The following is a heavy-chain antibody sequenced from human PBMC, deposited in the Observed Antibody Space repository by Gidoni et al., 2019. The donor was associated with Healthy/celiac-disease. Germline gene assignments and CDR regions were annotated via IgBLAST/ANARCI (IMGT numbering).Heavy chain of an antibody. CDR3: ARLKGNHIVVVVAALDY. D-gene: IGHD2-15*01. J-gene: IGHJ4*02. CDR2: ISGSGGST. CDR1: GFTFSSYA. Sequence: EVQLLESGGGLVQPGGSLRLSCAASGFTFSSYAMSWVRQAPGKGLEWVSAISGSGGSTYYADSVKGRFTISRDNSKNTLYLQMNSLRAEDTAVYYCARLKGNHIVVVVAALDYWGQGTLVTVSS. V-gene: IGHV3-23*01.